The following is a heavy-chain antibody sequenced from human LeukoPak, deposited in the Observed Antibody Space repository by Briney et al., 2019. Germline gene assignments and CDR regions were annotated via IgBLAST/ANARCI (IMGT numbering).Heavy chain of an antibody. CDR3: ARESLGYSYGYSHIFDY. CDR2: IYTSGST. CDR1: GGSISSYY. J-gene: IGHJ4*02. V-gene: IGHV4-4*07. D-gene: IGHD5-18*01. Sequence: PSETLSLTCTVSGGSISSYYWSWIRQPAGKGLEWTGRIYTSGSTNYNPSLKSRVTMSVDTSKNQFSLKLSSVTAADTAVYYCARESLGYSYGYSHIFDYWGQGTLVTVSS.